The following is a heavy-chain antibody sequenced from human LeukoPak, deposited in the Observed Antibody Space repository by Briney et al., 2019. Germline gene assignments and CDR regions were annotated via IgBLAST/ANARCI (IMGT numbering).Heavy chain of an antibody. CDR1: GFTFSSYG. V-gene: IGHV3-30*02. CDR2: IRYDGSNK. Sequence: GGSLRLSCAASGFTFSSYGMHWVRQAPGKGLEWVAFIRYDGSNKYYADSVKGRFTISRDNSKNTLYLQMNSLRAEDTAVYYCATGTSSSWYQVYDYWGQGTLVTVSS. CDR3: ATGTSSSWYQVYDY. D-gene: IGHD6-13*01. J-gene: IGHJ4*02.